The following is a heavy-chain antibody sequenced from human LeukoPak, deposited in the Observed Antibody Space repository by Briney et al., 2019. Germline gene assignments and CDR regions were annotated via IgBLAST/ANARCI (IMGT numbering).Heavy chain of an antibody. Sequence: WASVKVSCKASGYTFTGYYMHWVRQAPGQGLEWMGWINPNSGGTNYAQKFQGRVTMTRDTSISTAYMELSRLRSDDTAVYYCAPLWFGESDYFDYWGQGTLVTVSS. CDR1: GYTFTGYY. CDR2: INPNSGGT. D-gene: IGHD3-10*01. CDR3: APLWFGESDYFDY. V-gene: IGHV1-2*02. J-gene: IGHJ4*02.